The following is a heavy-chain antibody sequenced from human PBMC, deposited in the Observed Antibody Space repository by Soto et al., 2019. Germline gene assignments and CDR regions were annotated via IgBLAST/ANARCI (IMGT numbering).Heavy chain of an antibody. CDR3: ARDADIVLVPAASRFDY. V-gene: IGHV1-69*12. Sequence: QVQLVQSGAEVKKPGSSVKVSCKASGGTFSSYAISWVRQAPGQGLEWMGGIIPIFGTANYARKLQGRVTITADESTSTAYMELSSLRSEDTAVYYCARDADIVLVPAASRFDYWGQGTLVTVSS. CDR2: IIPIFGTA. J-gene: IGHJ4*02. CDR1: GGTFSSYA. D-gene: IGHD2-2*01.